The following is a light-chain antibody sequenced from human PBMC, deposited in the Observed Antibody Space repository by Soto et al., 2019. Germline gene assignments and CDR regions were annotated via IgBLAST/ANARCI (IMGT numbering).Light chain of an antibody. CDR2: GNN. CDR1: SSNIGAGYD. V-gene: IGLV1-40*01. CDR3: CSYAGSYTYV. Sequence: QAVVTQPPSVSGAPGQRVTISCTGSSSNIGAGYDVHWYRHLPGTAPKLLIFGNNNRPSGVPDRFSGSKSGTSASLAITGLQAEDEADYYCCSYAGSYTYVFGTGTKVTVL. J-gene: IGLJ1*01.